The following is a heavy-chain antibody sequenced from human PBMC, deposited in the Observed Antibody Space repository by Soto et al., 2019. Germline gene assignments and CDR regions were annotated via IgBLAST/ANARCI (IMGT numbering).Heavy chain of an antibody. J-gene: IGHJ4*02. V-gene: IGHV1-3*01. CDR2: INAGNGNT. CDR3: ARGVPPRYSSGWAFDY. D-gene: IGHD6-19*01. Sequence: ASVKVSCNASGYTFTSYAMHWVRQAPGQRLEWMGWINAGNGNTKYSQKFQGRVTITRDTSASTAYMELSSLRSEDTAVYYCARGVPPRYSSGWAFDYWGQGTLVTVSS. CDR1: GYTFTSYA.